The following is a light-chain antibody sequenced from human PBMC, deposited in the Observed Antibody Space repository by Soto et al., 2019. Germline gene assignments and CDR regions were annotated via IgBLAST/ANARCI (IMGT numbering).Light chain of an antibody. Sequence: EVVLTQSPATLSLSPGERATLSCRASQSVSSYLAWYQQKPGQTPRLLIYDASSRATGIPPRFSGSGSGTDFTLTISSLDPEDFAFYFCQQRGNWPPTFGPGTKVDI. CDR2: DAS. J-gene: IGKJ3*01. CDR3: QQRGNWPPT. V-gene: IGKV3-11*01. CDR1: QSVSSY.